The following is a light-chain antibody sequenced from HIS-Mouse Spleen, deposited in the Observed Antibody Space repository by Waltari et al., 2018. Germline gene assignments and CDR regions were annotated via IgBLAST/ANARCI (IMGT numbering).Light chain of an antibody. CDR2: DVS. CDR1: SSDVGGYNY. J-gene: IGLJ1*01. Sequence: QSALTQPRSVSGSPGQSVTISCTGTSSDVGGYNYVSWYQQHPGKAPKLMIYDVSKRPSGLPGRFSGSKSGNTASLTISGLQAEDEADYYCCSYAGSYTFVFGTGTKVTVL. CDR3: CSYAGSYTFV. V-gene: IGLV2-11*01.